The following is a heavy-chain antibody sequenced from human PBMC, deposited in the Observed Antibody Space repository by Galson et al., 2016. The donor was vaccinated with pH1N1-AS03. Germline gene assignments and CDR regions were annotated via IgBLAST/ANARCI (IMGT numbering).Heavy chain of an antibody. CDR2: ITSDGSSI. CDR3: ARAMYTSGWDGMNV. Sequence: RLSCAASGFIFSSDWMHWVRQVPGKGLVWVSRITSDGSSISYADAVKGRFTTSRDNAKNTLYLQMNSLRAEDTAVYHCARAMYTSGWDGMNVWGQGTTVTVSS. J-gene: IGHJ6*02. CDR1: GFIFSSDW. D-gene: IGHD6-19*01. V-gene: IGHV3-74*01.